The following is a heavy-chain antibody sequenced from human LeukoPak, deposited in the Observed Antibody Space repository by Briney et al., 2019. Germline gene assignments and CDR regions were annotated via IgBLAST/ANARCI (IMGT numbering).Heavy chain of an antibody. CDR3: VKRLNNYFDY. J-gene: IGHJ4*02. V-gene: IGHV3-64D*06. CDR2: IRSNGGST. CDR1: GFTFSSYA. Sequence: PGGSLRLSCSASGFTFSSYAMHWVRQAPGKGLEFVSGIRSNGGSTYYTDPVKGRLTISRDNSKNTVYLQMISLRPEDTAVYFCVKRLNNYFDYWGQGTLVTVSS. D-gene: IGHD4/OR15-4a*01.